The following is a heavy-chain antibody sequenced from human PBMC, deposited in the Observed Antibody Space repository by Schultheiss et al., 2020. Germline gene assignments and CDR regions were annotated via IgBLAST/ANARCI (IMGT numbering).Heavy chain of an antibody. V-gene: IGHV3-30*04. D-gene: IGHD3-22*01. J-gene: IGHJ4*02. CDR3: VSLYYYDSSGLFDY. Sequence: GESLKISCAASGFTFSSYAMHWVRQAPGKGLEWVAVISYDGSNKYYADSVKGRFTISRDNAKNSLYLQMNSLRAEDTAVYYCVSLYYYDSSGLFDYWGQGTLVTVSS. CDR2: ISYDGSNK. CDR1: GFTFSSYA.